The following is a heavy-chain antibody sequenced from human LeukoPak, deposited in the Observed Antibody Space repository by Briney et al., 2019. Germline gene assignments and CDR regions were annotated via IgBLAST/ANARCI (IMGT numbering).Heavy chain of an antibody. CDR3: ARDKGTRGVFDY. CDR1: GFXFSGYS. Sequence: GGSLRLSCEASGFXFSGYSINWVRQAPGKGLEWVSSITSSSTTIYYADSLKGRFTISRDNAENSLYLQMDSLRDEDTAVYYCARDKGTRGVFDYWGQGTLVTVSS. D-gene: IGHD1-14*01. J-gene: IGHJ4*02. V-gene: IGHV3-48*02. CDR2: ITSSSTTI.